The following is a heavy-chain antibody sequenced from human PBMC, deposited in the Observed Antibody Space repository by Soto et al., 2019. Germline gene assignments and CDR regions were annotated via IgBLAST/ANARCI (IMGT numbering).Heavy chain of an antibody. CDR2: ISYDGSNK. J-gene: IGHJ5*02. D-gene: IGHD6-13*01. Sequence: QVQLVESGGGVVQPGRSLRLSCAASGFTFSSYGMHWVRQAPGKGLEWVAVISYDGSNKYYADSVKGRFTISRDNSRNTLYLQMNSLRAEDTAGYYCAKDHVDSSSWYWFDPWGQGTLVTVSS. CDR1: GFTFSSYG. CDR3: AKDHVDSSSWYWFDP. V-gene: IGHV3-30*18.